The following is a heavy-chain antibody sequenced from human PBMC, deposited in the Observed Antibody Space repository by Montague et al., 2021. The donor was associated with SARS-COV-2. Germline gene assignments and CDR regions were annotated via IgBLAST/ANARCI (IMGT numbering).Heavy chain of an antibody. CDR1: GGSISTYY. D-gene: IGHD3-10*01. J-gene: IGHJ3*02. V-gene: IGHV4-59*01. CDR2: IYYSGST. CDR3: ARADITMVRGVNRWAFDI. Sequence: SETLSLTCTVSGGSISTYYWSWIGYIYYSGSTNYYPSLKSRVTISVDTSKNQSSLKLSSVTAADTAVYYCARADITMVRGVNRWAFDIWGQGTMVTVSS.